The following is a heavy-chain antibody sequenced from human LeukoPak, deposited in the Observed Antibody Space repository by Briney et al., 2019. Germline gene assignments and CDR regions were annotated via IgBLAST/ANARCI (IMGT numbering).Heavy chain of an antibody. D-gene: IGHD2-21*01. V-gene: IGHV3-7*03. CDR3: ASPPGGGYLFRTDDYDY. Sequence: GGSLRLSCGVSGFTFSTYWMTWVRQAPGKGLEWVANIEYHGNEKYYVDSVKGRFTISRDNAKSSLYLQMNSLRAEDTAVYYCASPPGGGYLFRTDDYDYWGQGTLVTVSS. CDR2: IEYHGNEK. J-gene: IGHJ4*02. CDR1: GFTFSTYW.